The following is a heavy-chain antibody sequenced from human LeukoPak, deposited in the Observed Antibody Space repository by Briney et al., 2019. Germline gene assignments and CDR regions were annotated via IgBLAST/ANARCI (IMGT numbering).Heavy chain of an antibody. V-gene: IGHV1-46*01. J-gene: IGHJ4*02. D-gene: IGHD3-22*01. CDR1: GYTFTSYY. CDR3: AREGVINGPLDY. CDR2: INPSGGST. Sequence: ASVKVSCKASGYTFTSYYMHWVRQAPGQGLEWMGIINPSGGSTSYAQKFQDRVTMTRDTSTSTVYMELSSLRSEDTAVYYCAREGVINGPLDYWGQGTLVTVSS.